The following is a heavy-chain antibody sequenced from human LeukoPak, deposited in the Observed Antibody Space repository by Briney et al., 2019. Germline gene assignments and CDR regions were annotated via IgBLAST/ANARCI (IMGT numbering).Heavy chain of an antibody. CDR2: ISSSGSTI. CDR1: GFTFSSYE. D-gene: IGHD3-10*02. CDR3: AELGITMIGGV. Sequence: GGSLRLSCAASGFTFSSYEMTWVRQAPGKGLEWVSYISSSGSTIYYADSVKGRFAISRDNAKNSLYLQMNSLRAEDTAVYYCAELGITMIGGVWGKGTTVTVSS. V-gene: IGHV3-48*03. J-gene: IGHJ6*04.